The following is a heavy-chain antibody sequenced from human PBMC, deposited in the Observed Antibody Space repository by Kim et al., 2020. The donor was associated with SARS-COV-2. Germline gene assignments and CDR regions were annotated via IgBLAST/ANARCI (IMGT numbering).Heavy chain of an antibody. Sequence: SVKVSCKASGGTFSSYAISWVRQAPGQGLEWMGGIIPIFGTANYAQKFQGRVTITADESTSTAYMELSSLRSEDPAVYYCARDRPMVGATSNLFEYWGQGPLVTVPA. CDR2: IIPIFGTA. J-gene: IGHJ4*02. V-gene: IGHV1-69*13. CDR1: GGTFSSYA. D-gene: IGHD1-26*01. CDR3: ARDRPMVGATSNLFEY.